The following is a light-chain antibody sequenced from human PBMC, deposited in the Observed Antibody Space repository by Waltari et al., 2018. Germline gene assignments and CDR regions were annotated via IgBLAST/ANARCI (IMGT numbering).Light chain of an antibody. Sequence: DIQMTQSPSSLSASVGHPVTITCRASQGISSYLAWYQQKPGKAPKRLIYAASSLQSGVPSRFSGSGAGTDFTLTISSLQPEDFATYYCQQHNSHLTFGGGTKVEIK. CDR2: AAS. V-gene: IGKV1-16*01. J-gene: IGKJ4*01. CDR3: QQHNSHLT. CDR1: QGISSY.